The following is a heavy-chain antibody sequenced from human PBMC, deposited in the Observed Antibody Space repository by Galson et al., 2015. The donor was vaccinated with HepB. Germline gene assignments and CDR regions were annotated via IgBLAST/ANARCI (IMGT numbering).Heavy chain of an antibody. CDR1: GFTFSNAW. J-gene: IGHJ6*03. CDR2: IKSKTDGGTT. Sequence: SLRLSCAASGFTFSNAWMNWVRQAPGKGLEWVGRIKSKTDGGTTDYAAPVKGRFTISRDDSKNTLYLQMNSLKTEDTAVYYCTTDQWVYYYGSEARYYYYYMDVWGKGTTVTVSS. D-gene: IGHD3-10*01. V-gene: IGHV3-15*07. CDR3: TTDQWVYYYGSEARYYYYYMDV.